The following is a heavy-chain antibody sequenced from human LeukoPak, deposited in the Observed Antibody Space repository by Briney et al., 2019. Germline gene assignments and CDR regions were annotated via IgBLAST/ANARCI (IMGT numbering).Heavy chain of an antibody. CDR1: GGSFSGYY. CDR3: ARASSGKGDFRTTIDY. J-gene: IGHJ4*02. D-gene: IGHD3-10*01. CDR2: INHSGST. V-gene: IGHV4-34*01. Sequence: SETLSLTCAVYGGSFSGYYWSWIRQPPGKGLEWIGEINHSGSTNYNPSLKSRVTISVDTSKNQFSLKLSSVTAADTAVYYCARASSGKGDFRTTIDYWGQGTLVTVSS.